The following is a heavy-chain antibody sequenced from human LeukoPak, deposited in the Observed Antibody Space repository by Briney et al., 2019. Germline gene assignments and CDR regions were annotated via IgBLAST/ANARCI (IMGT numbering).Heavy chain of an antibody. CDR1: GFTFSDYY. V-gene: IGHV3-11*01. CDR3: ARGYYYGSGALDY. J-gene: IGHJ4*02. CDR2: ISSSGSTI. D-gene: IGHD3-10*01. Sequence: PGGSLRLSCAASGFTFSDYYMSWIRQAPGKGPEWGSYISSSGSTIYYADSVKGRFTISRDNAKNSLYLQMNSLRAEDTAVYYCARGYYYGSGALDYWGQGTLVTVSS.